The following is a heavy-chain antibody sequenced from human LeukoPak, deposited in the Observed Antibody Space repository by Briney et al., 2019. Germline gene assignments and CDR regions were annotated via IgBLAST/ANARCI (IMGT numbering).Heavy chain of an antibody. Sequence: SETLSLTCTVSGGSISSYYWSWIRQPPGKGLEWIGYIYYSGSTNYNPSLKSRVTISVDTSKNQFSLKLSSVTAADTAVYYCARERGSYSSSQYFDYWGQGTLVTVSS. CDR2: IYYSGST. CDR3: ARERGSYSSSQYFDY. CDR1: GGSISSYY. D-gene: IGHD6-13*01. V-gene: IGHV4-59*01. J-gene: IGHJ4*02.